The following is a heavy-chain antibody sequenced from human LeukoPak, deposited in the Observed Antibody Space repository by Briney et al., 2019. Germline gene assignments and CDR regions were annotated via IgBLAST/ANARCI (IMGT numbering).Heavy chain of an antibody. V-gene: IGHV3-48*03. Sequence: GGSLRLSCAASGPTFSSYEMNWVRQAPGRGLEWVSDTSSSGSTIDYADSVKGRFTISRDNAKNSLYLQMNSLRAEDTAVYYCAVTTVGFALDYWGQGTLVTVSS. D-gene: IGHD4-17*01. CDR3: AVTTVGFALDY. J-gene: IGHJ4*02. CDR1: GPTFSSYE. CDR2: TSSSGSTI.